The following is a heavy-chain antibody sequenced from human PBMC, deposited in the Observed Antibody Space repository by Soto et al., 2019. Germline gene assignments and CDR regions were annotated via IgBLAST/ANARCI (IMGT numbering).Heavy chain of an antibody. CDR3: AKVSRGVGVGPAAVK. Sequence: EVQLLESGGGLEQPGGSLRLSCVGSGHTFHNYAMTWVRQAPGKGLEWVSGISGSGGSTYYADSVRGRFTISRDDSKNTLYWRMDSLRAEDTALYYCAKVSRGVGVGPAAVKWGQGTLVTVSS. CDR2: ISGSGGST. CDR1: GHTFHNYA. J-gene: IGHJ4*02. V-gene: IGHV3-23*01. D-gene: IGHD2-2*01.